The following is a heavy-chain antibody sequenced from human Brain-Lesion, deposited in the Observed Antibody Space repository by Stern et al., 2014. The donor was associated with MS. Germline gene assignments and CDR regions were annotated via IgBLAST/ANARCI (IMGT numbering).Heavy chain of an antibody. V-gene: IGHV4-39*01. CDR2: IYYSGFT. J-gene: IGHJ4*02. CDR3: ARHDSVPRPSQLYSARDRGPGYFDY. CDR1: GGSISSSTYY. Sequence: VQLVESGPGLVKPSETLSLTCTVSGGSISSSTYYWAWIRQPPGKGLEWIGNIYYSGFTYYNPSLKSPVTLSVDMSKTQFSLKLSSVTAADTAIYYCARHDSVPRPSQLYSARDRGPGYFDYWGQGTLVTVSS. D-gene: IGHD1-26*01.